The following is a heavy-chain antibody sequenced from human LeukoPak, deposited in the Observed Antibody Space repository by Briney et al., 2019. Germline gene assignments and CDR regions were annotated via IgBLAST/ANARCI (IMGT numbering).Heavy chain of an antibody. V-gene: IGHV3-30-3*01. CDR3: ARDPAYEAVVVYYGMDV. CDR2: ISYDGSNK. Sequence: GGSLRLSCAASGFTFSSYPMYWVRQAPGKGLECVAVISYDGSNKYYADSVKGRFTISRDNSKNTLYLQMNSLRDEDTAVYYSARDPAYEAVVVYYGMDVWGQGTTVTVSS. J-gene: IGHJ6*02. CDR1: GFTFSSYP. D-gene: IGHD3-22*01.